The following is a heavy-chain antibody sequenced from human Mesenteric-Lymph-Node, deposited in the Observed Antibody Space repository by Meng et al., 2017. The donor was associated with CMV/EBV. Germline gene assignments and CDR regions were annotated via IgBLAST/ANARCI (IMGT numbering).Heavy chain of an antibody. J-gene: IGHJ4*02. V-gene: IGHV1-18*01. Sequence: KVCCKASGYNFTSYGIRWVRQAPGQGLEWMGWISAYNGNTNYAQKLQGRVTMTTDTSTSTAYMELRSLRSDDTAVYYCARVWLLRFDYWGQGTLVTVSS. CDR1: GYNFTSYG. CDR2: ISAYNGNT. D-gene: IGHD6-19*01. CDR3: ARVWLLRFDY.